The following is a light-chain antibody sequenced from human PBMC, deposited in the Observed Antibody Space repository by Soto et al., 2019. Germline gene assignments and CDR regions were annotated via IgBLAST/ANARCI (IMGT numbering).Light chain of an antibody. CDR1: SSNIGSNT. J-gene: IGLJ2*01. CDR3: AAWDDSLNGVV. CDR2: SNN. Sequence: QPVLTQPPSASGTPGQRITISCSGSSSNIGSNTVNWYQQLPGTAPKLLIYSNNQRPSGVPDRFSGSKSGTSASLAISGLQCEDEADYYCAAWDDSLNGVVLRGRNKLTVL. V-gene: IGLV1-44*01.